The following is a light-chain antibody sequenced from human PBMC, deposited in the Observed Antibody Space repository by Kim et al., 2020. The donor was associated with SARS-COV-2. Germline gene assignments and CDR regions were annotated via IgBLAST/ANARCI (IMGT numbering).Light chain of an antibody. CDR2: GAS. V-gene: IGKV3-20*01. CDR1: QSVSPNY. Sequence: SLSPGERATLSCRASQSVSPNYLAWYQQKPGQAPRLLIYGASSRATGIPDRFSGSGSGTDFTLTISRLEPEDFAVYFCQHYGSSYTFGQGTKLEI. J-gene: IGKJ2*01. CDR3: QHYGSSYT.